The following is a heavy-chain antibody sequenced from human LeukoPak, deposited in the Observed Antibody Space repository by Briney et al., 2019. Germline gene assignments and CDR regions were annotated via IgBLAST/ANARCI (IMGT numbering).Heavy chain of an antibody. Sequence: GASVKVSCKASGYTFTSYYMHWVRQAPGQGLEWVGIINPSGGSTSYAQKFQGRVTMTRDTSTSTVYMELSSLRSEDTAVYYCARERCSSTSCYGMDVWGQGTTVAVSS. D-gene: IGHD2-2*01. V-gene: IGHV1-46*01. CDR3: ARERCSSTSCYGMDV. CDR1: GYTFTSYY. CDR2: INPSGGST. J-gene: IGHJ6*02.